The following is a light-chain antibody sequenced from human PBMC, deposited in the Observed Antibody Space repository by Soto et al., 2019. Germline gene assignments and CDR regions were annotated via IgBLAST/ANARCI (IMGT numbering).Light chain of an antibody. V-gene: IGLV2-8*01. CDR1: SDDVGGYNY. CDR3: SSFEGSIKII. J-gene: IGLJ2*01. CDR2: EVT. Sequence: QSVLTQPPSASGSPGQSVTISCTGTSDDVGGYNYVSWYQHHPGKAPKLIIYEVTKQPSGVPDRFSGSKSGNTASLTVSGLQPADEAVYYCSSFEGSIKIIFGGGTQLTVL.